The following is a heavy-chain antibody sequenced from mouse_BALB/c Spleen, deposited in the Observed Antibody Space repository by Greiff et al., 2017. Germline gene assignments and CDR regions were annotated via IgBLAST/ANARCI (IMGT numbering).Heavy chain of an antibody. D-gene: IGHD2-2*01. CDR3: ASYYGYDANAMDY. Sequence: VQRVESGPGLVAPSQSLSITCTVSGFSLTGYGVNWVRQPPGKGLEWLGMIWGDGSTDYNSALKSRLSISKDNSKSQVFLKMNSLQTDDTARYYCASYYGYDANAMDYWGQGTSVTVSS. J-gene: IGHJ4*01. CDR2: IWGDGST. CDR1: GFSLTGYG. V-gene: IGHV2-6-7*01.